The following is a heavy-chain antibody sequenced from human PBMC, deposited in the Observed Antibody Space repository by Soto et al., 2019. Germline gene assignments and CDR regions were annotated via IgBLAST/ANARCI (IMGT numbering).Heavy chain of an antibody. D-gene: IGHD1-1*01. Sequence: GGSLRLSCAASGFPFSRAWMHWVRQAPGKGLEWVGRIKSKPDGGTTDYGTPVKGRFTISRDDSTNTVYLQMNSLKTEDTAVYYCITELERRTPHWFDPWGQGTLVTVSS. J-gene: IGHJ5*02. CDR3: ITELERRTPHWFDP. V-gene: IGHV3-15*01. CDR1: GFPFSRAW. CDR2: IKSKPDGGTT.